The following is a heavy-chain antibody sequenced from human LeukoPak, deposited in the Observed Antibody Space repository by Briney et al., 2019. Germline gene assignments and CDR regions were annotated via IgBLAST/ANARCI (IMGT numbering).Heavy chain of an antibody. CDR3: AKSLRFLEWLSSD. Sequence: GGSLRLSCAASGFTFSSYAMSWVRQAPGKGLEWVSAISGSGGSTYQADSVKGRFTISRDNSKNTLYPQMNSLRTEDTAVYYCAKSLRFLEWLSSDWGQGTLVTVSS. V-gene: IGHV3-23*01. CDR1: GFTFSSYA. D-gene: IGHD3-3*01. J-gene: IGHJ4*02. CDR2: ISGSGGST.